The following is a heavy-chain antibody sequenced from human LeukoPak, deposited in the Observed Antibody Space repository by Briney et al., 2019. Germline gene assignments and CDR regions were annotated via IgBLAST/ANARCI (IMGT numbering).Heavy chain of an antibody. Sequence: TGGSLRLSCAASGFTFSSYAMSWVRQAPGKGLEWVSAISGSGGSTYYADSVKGRFTISRDNSKNTLYLQMNSLRAEDTAVYYCAKNRSQAPPASYYDFWSGYAPLGRYYFDYWGQGTLVTVSS. V-gene: IGHV3-23*01. CDR1: GFTFSSYA. CDR3: AKNRSQAPPASYYDFWSGYAPLGRYYFDY. J-gene: IGHJ4*02. CDR2: ISGSGGST. D-gene: IGHD3-3*01.